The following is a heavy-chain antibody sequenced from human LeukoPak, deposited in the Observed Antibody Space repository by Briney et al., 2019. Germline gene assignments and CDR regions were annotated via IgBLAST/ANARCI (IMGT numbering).Heavy chain of an antibody. J-gene: IGHJ4*02. V-gene: IGHV1-69*04. D-gene: IGHD3-22*01. CDR2: IIPILGIA. CDR3: ARTMYYYDSSGYYLYYFDY. Sequence: SVKISCKASGGTFSSYAISWVRQAPGQGLEWMGRIIPILGIANYAQKFQGRVTITADKSTSTAYMELSSLRSEDTAVYYCARTMYYYDSSGYYLYYFDYWGQGTLVTVSS. CDR1: GGTFSSYA.